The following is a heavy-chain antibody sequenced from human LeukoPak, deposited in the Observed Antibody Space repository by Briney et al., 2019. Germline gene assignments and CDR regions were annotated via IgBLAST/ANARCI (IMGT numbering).Heavy chain of an antibody. CDR3: ATRGWGSNH. J-gene: IGHJ1*01. D-gene: IGHD3-16*01. Sequence: SETLSLTCAVYGGSFSGYYWSWIRQPPGKGLEWIGEINHSGSTNYNPSLKSRVTISVDTSKNQFSLKPSSVTAADTAVYYCATRGWGSNHWGQGTLVTVSS. V-gene: IGHV4-34*01. CDR1: GGSFSGYY. CDR2: INHSGST.